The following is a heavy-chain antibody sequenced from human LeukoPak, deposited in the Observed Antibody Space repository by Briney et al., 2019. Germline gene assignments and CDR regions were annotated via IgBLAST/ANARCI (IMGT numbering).Heavy chain of an antibody. CDR1: GFTFSSYR. V-gene: IGHV3-48*01. D-gene: IGHD3-10*01. J-gene: IGHJ6*02. CDR2: ISSSISTI. CDR3: ARDIYGSGSYYQMLYYYYGMDV. Sequence: GGSLRLSCAASGFTFSSYRMNWVRQAPGKGLEWVSYISSSISTIYYTDSVKGRFTPSTDNGTNSLYLQMNSLRAGDTAVYYRARDIYGSGSYYQMLYYYYGMDVWGQGTTVTVSS.